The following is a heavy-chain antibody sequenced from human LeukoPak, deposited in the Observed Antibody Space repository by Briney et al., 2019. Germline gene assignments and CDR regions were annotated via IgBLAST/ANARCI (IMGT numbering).Heavy chain of an antibody. CDR1: GGSFSGYY. CDR3: ARRIAAATYFYYYYGMDV. V-gene: IGHV4-34*01. J-gene: IGHJ6*02. Sequence: PSETLSLTCAVYGGSFSGYYWSWIRQPPGKGLEWIGEINHSGSTNYNPSLKSRVTISVDTSKNQFSLKLSSVTAADTAVYYCARRIAAATYFYYYYGMDVWGQGTTVTVSS. CDR2: INHSGST. D-gene: IGHD6-13*01.